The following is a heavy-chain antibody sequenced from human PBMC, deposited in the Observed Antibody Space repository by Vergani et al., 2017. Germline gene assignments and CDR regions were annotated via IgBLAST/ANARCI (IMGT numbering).Heavy chain of an antibody. J-gene: IGHJ6*03. CDR3: ARGGYYYYYYMDV. CDR2: ISYDGSNK. V-gene: IGHV3-30*03. D-gene: IGHD3-16*01. Sequence: VQLVESGGGVVQPGRSLRLSCAASGFTFSSYGMHWVRQAPGKGLEWVAVISYDGSNKYYADSVKGRFTISRDNSKNTLYLQMNSLRAEDTAVYYCARGGYYYYYYMDVWGKGTTVTVSS. CDR1: GFTFSSYG.